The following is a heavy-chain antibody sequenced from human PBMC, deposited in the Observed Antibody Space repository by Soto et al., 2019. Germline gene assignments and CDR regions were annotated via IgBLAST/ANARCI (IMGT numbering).Heavy chain of an antibody. CDR2: IYSGGST. CDR3: AKDPHYYDSSGPDNAFDI. J-gene: IGHJ3*02. CDR1: GFTVSSNY. Sequence: GGSLRLSCAASGFTVSSNYMSWVRQAPGKGLEWVSVIYSGGSTYYADSVKGRFTISRDNSQNTLYLQMNSLRAEDTAVYYCAKDPHYYDSSGPDNAFDIWGQGTMVTVSS. D-gene: IGHD3-22*01. V-gene: IGHV3-53*01.